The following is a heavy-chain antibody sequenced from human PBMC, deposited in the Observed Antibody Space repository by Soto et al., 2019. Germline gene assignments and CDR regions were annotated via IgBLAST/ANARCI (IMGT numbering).Heavy chain of an antibody. Sequence: GGTLRLSCTVSGFAFNNYGISWVRQAPGKGLEWVSSISKSDYTYYSCSVKGRFTISRDNAKNSVSLQMNTLRVEDTAVYYCAREDSIIIPAESDFWGQGTLVTVSS. CDR3: AREDSIIIPAESDF. CDR2: ISKSDYT. V-gene: IGHV3-21*01. J-gene: IGHJ4*02. CDR1: GFAFNNYG. D-gene: IGHD2-2*01.